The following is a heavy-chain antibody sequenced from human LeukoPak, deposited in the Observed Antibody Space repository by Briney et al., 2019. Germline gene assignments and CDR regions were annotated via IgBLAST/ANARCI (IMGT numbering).Heavy chain of an antibody. CDR1: GFTFSSYA. CDR3: AKFSRWYPVEGFSY. CDR2: ISGSGGST. Sequence: GALRLSCAASGFTFSSYAMSWVRQAPGKGLEWVSAISGSGGSTYYADSVKGRFTISRDNSKNTLYLQMNSLRAEDTAVYYCAKFSRWYPVEGFSYWGQGTLVTVSS. J-gene: IGHJ4*02. D-gene: IGHD6-13*01. V-gene: IGHV3-23*01.